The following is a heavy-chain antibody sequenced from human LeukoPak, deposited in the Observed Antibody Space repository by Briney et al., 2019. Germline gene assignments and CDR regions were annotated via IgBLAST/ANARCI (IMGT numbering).Heavy chain of an antibody. CDR3: AKARGTVVPPFDY. V-gene: IGHV3-23*01. J-gene: IGHJ4*02. CDR1: RFTFSSYA. D-gene: IGHD3-22*01. CDR2: ISGSGGST. Sequence: GGSLRLSCAASRFTFSSYAMSWVRQAPGKGLEWVSGISGSGGSTYYADSVKGRFTISRDNPKNTLYLQMNSLRAEDTAVYYCAKARGTVVPPFDYWGQGTLVTVSS.